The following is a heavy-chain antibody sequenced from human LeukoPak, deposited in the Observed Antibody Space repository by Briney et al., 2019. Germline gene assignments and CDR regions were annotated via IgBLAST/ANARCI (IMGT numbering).Heavy chain of an antibody. CDR3: ARSSLELLYLSHFDY. D-gene: IGHD1-26*01. Sequence: GAAVTVTRQASRYTFTRYYMDWLRQAPAQGLEWMGWINPKSGGTNYARKFQRRVTMTRETSISTAYMELSRLRSDDTAVYYCARSSLELLYLSHFDYWGQGTLVTVSA. V-gene: IGHV1-2*02. CDR1: RYTFTRYY. CDR2: INPKSGGT. J-gene: IGHJ4*02.